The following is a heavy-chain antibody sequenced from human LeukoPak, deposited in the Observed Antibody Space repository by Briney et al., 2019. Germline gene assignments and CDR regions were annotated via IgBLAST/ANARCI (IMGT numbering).Heavy chain of an antibody. CDR1: GYSFTNYH. J-gene: IGHJ5*02. D-gene: IGHD6-19*01. CDR3: ARDGCSGSVCSAGGNWFDP. V-gene: IGHV1-46*01. CDR2: INPRSGWT. Sequence: GASVKLSCKASGYSFTNYHMHWVRQAPGLGLEWLGIINPRSGWTDFAPKFQGRVTVTRDTSTSTVYMELRTLRYEDTALYYCARDGCSGSVCSAGGNWFDPWGQGTLVTVSS.